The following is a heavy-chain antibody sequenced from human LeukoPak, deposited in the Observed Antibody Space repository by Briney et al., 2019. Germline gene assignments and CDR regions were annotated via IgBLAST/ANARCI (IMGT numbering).Heavy chain of an antibody. CDR1: GGPLTRSLSY. V-gene: IGHV4-39*01. Sequence: SETLSLTCTVSGGPLTRSLSYWGWIRPPPGKGLEWIVNIYYTGSTNYSPSFESRAAMSVDTSKTQFSLQLRSVTAADTAVYYCARLNSGYEDYYFDAWGQGTLVTVSS. CDR3: ARLNSGYEDYYFDA. CDR2: IYYTGST. D-gene: IGHD5-12*01. J-gene: IGHJ4*02.